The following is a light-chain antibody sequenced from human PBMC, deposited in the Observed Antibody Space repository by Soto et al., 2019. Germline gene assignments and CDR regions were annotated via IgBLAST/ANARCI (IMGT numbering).Light chain of an antibody. J-gene: IGLJ1*01. CDR2: EGS. V-gene: IGLV2-23*01. Sequence: QSVLTQPASVSGSPGQSITISCTGTSSDVGNYNLVSWYQQHPGKAPKFMIYEGSKRPSGVSDRFSGSKSGNTASPTISGLQAEDEADYYCCSYAAGATFVFGTGTKLTVL. CDR1: SSDVGNYNL. CDR3: CSYAAGATFV.